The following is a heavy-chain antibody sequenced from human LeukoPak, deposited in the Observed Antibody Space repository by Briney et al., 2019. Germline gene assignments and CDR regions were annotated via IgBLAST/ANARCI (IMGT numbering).Heavy chain of an antibody. D-gene: IGHD3-22*01. CDR2: IFHSGHT. V-gene: IGHV4-39*07. J-gene: IGHJ4*02. CDR3: ARVTGYMIEDYFDY. Sequence: PSETLSLTCNVSGGSISSSTYHWGWIRQSPGKGLEWIGSIFHSGHTYYTPSLKSRVIISVDTSKNQFSLKLSSVTAADTAVYYRARVTGYMIEDYFDYWGQGTLVTVSS. CDR1: GGSISSSTYH.